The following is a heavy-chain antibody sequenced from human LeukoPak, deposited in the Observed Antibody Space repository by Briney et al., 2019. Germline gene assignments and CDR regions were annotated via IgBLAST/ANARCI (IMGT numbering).Heavy chain of an antibody. CDR1: GYTLTKIS. J-gene: IGHJ6*03. V-gene: IGHV1-24*01. Sequence: ASVKVSCKVSGYTLTKISLHWVRQAPGKGLEWMGGFDPEDGKPIYAQNFQGRVTLTADTSTDTAYMRLSSLRSEDTAVYYCATYPIVATTHLGAYFYYYMDVWGKGTTVTVFS. CDR2: FDPEDGKP. CDR3: ATYPIVATTHLGAYFYYYMDV. D-gene: IGHD5-12*01.